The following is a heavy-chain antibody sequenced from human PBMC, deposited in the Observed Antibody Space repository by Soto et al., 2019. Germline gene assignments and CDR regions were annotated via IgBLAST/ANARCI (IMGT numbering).Heavy chain of an antibody. CDR1: GFPVSSNY. J-gene: IGHJ6*02. CDR3: ARDDYAFYYYYGMDV. V-gene: IGHV3-66*01. D-gene: IGHD4-17*01. CDR2: IYSGGST. Sequence: GGSLRLSCASSGFPVSSNYMSWVRQAPGKGLEWVSVIYSGGSTYYADSVKGRFTISRDNSKNTLYLQMNSLRAEDTAVYYCARDDYAFYYYYGMDVWGQGTTVTVSS.